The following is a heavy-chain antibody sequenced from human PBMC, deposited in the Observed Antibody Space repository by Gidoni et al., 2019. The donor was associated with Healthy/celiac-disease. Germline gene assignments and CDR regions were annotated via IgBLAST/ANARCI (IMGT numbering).Heavy chain of an antibody. CDR1: GFTFRSYG. J-gene: IGHJ6*02. V-gene: IGHV3-33*01. D-gene: IGHD5-18*01. Sequence: QVQLVESGGGVVQPGRSLRLSCAASGFTFRSYGMHWVRQAPGKGLEWVAVIWYDGSNKYYADSVKGRFTISRDNSKNTLYLQMNSLRAEDTAVYYCARGGYESYYYYGMDVWGQGTTVTVSS. CDR2: IWYDGSNK. CDR3: ARGGYESYYYYGMDV.